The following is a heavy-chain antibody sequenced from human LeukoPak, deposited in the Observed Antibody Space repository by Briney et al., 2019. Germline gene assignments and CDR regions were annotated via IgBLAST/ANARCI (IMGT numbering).Heavy chain of an antibody. CDR1: GGSISSYY. V-gene: IGHV4-59*01. D-gene: IGHD2-2*01. CDR3: VRRPVYCSSTSCPFDY. CDR2: IYYSGST. J-gene: IGHJ4*02. Sequence: PSETLSLTCTVSGGSISSYYWSWIRQPPGKGLEWIGYIYYSGSTNYNPSLKSRVTISVDTSKNQFSLKLSSVTAADTAVYYCVRRPVYCSSTSCPFDYWGQGTLVTVSS.